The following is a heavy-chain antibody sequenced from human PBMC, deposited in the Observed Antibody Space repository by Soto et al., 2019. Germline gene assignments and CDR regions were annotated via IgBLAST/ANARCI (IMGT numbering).Heavy chain of an antibody. V-gene: IGHV3-30-3*01. Sequence: GGSLRLSCAAPGFTFSSYAMHWVRQAPGKGLEWVAVISYDGSNKYYADSVKGRFTISRDNSKNTLYLQMNSLRAEDTAVYYCARDPYYDFWSGYSTSMDVWGQGTTVTSP. D-gene: IGHD3-3*01. CDR2: ISYDGSNK. J-gene: IGHJ6*02. CDR1: GFTFSSYA. CDR3: ARDPYYDFWSGYSTSMDV.